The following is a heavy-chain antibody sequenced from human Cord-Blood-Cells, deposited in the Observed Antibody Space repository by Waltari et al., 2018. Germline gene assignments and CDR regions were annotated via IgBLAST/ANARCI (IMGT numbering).Heavy chain of an antibody. J-gene: IGHJ5*02. D-gene: IGHD6-13*01. CDR1: GYSFTSYW. V-gene: IGHV5-51*03. Sequence: EVQLVQSGAEVKKPGESLKISCKGSGYSFTSYWMGWVRQMPGKGLEWMGIIYPGDSDTRYSPSFQGQVTISADKSISTAYLQWSSLKASDTAMYYCARRGIAAAGTADWFDPWGQGTLVTVSS. CDR3: ARRGIAAAGTADWFDP. CDR2: IYPGDSDT.